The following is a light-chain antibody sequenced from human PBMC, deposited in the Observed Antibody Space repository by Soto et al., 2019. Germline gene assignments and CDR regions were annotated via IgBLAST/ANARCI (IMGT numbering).Light chain of an antibody. Sequence: AIRMTQSPSSFSASTGDRVTITCRASQGISSYLAWYQQKPGKAPKLLIYDASTLQSGVPSRFSGSGSGTDFTLTISCLQYEDFATYYCQQYYSYPRTFGQGTKVEIK. V-gene: IGKV1-8*01. CDR1: QGISSY. CDR3: QQYYSYPRT. J-gene: IGKJ1*01. CDR2: DAS.